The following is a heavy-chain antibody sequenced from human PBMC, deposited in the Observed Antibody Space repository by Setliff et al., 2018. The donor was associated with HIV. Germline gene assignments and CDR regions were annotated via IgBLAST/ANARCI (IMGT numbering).Heavy chain of an antibody. CDR2: ISYSGIR. CDR1: GGSFSGHY. CDR3: ARDQGYSSSWRGSPSFYFDY. Sequence: PSETLSLTCTVSGGSFSGHYWSWIRQPPGKGPEWIGYISYSGIRNYNPSLKSRVTISLDTSKNRFSLQLRSVTAADTAVYYCARDQGYSSSWRGSPSFYFDYWGQGTLVTVSS. V-gene: IGHV4-59*11. J-gene: IGHJ4*02. D-gene: IGHD6-13*01.